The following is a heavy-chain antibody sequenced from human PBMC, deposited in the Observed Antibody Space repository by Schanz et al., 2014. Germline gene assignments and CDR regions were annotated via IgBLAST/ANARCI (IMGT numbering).Heavy chain of an antibody. CDR3: ARGYGDSPTDF. J-gene: IGHJ4*02. CDR2: TSTDGTKT. V-gene: IGHV3-30*04. Sequence: QVQLVESGGGVVQPGTSLRLSCAASGFTFRGHAMHWVRQAPGQGLEKVAVTSTDGTKTYYAASVRGRFTISRDTPKNTLYVQMNSLRADDTAVYYCARGYGDSPTDFWGQGTLVTVSS. D-gene: IGHD4-17*01. CDR1: GFTFRGHA.